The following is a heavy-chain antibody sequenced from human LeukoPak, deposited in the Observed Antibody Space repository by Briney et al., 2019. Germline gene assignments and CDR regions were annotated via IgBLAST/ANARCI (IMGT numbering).Heavy chain of an antibody. Sequence: ASVKVSCKASGYTFTSYGINWVRQAPGQGLEWMGWISAYNGNTNYAQKLQGRVTMTTDTSTSTAYMELRSLRSDDTAVYYCARRRRYGSGSYLAYWGQGTLVTVSS. CDR2: ISAYNGNT. V-gene: IGHV1-18*01. D-gene: IGHD3-10*01. CDR3: ARRRRYGSGSYLAY. J-gene: IGHJ4*02. CDR1: GYTFTSYG.